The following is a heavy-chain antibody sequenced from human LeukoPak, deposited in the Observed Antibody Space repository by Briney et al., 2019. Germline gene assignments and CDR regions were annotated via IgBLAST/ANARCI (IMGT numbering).Heavy chain of an antibody. V-gene: IGHV4-34*01. CDR1: GGPFSGYY. D-gene: IGHD6-13*01. J-gene: IGHJ4*02. CDR2: INHSGST. CDR3: ARGRLSSRHYFDY. Sequence: SETLSLTCAVYGGPFSGYYWSWIRQPPGKGLEWIGEINHSGSTNYNPSLKSRVTISVDTSKNQFSLKLSSVTAADTAVYYCARGRLSSRHYFDYWGQGTLVTVSS.